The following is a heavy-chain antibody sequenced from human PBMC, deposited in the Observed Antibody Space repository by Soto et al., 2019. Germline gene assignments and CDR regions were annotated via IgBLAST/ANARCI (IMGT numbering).Heavy chain of an antibody. CDR1: GGSISSSSYY. CDR3: ARQRVHYDFWSGYSYYYGMEV. Sequence: SETLSLTCTVSGGSISSSSYYWGWIRQPRGKGLDLIGSIYYSGITYYNPSLKSRVTIYVDTSKNQFSLKLSSVTAADTAVYYCARQRVHYDFWSGYSYYYGMEVWGQGPTVTVSS. V-gene: IGHV4-39*01. J-gene: IGHJ6*02. CDR2: IYYSGIT. D-gene: IGHD3-3*01.